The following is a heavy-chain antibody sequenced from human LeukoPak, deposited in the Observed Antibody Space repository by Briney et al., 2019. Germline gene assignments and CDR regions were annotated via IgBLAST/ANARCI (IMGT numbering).Heavy chain of an antibody. CDR1: GGSISSGSYY. J-gene: IGHJ4*02. V-gene: IGHV4-61*02. CDR3: ARSFYYDSSGYSDY. Sequence: PSETLSLTCTVSGGSISSGSYYWSWIRQPAGKGLEWIGRIYTSGSTNYNPSLKSRVTISVDTSKNQFSLKLSSVTAADTAVYYCARSFYYDSSGYSDYWGQGTLVTVSS. D-gene: IGHD3-22*01. CDR2: IYTSGST.